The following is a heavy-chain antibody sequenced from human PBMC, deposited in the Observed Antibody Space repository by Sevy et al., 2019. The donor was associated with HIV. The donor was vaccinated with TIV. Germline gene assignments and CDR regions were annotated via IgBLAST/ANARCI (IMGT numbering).Heavy chain of an antibody. CDR2: INPNSGGT. D-gene: IGHD2-21*02. J-gene: IGHJ4*02. V-gene: IGHV1-2*02. Sequence: SVKVSCKASGYTFTGYYLHWVRQAPGQGLEWMGWINPNSGGTNYAPKFQGRVTMTRDTSISTASMELGRLRSDDTAVYYCTRSAAEAKNFYCGGDCYSDYWGQGTLVTVSS. CDR3: TRSAAEAKNFYCGGDCYSDY. CDR1: GYTFTGYY.